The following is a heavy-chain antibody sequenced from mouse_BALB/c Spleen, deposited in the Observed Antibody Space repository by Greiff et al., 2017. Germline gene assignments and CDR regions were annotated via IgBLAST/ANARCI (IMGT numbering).Heavy chain of an antibody. D-gene: IGHD2-14*01. V-gene: IGHV2-2*02. CDR1: GFSLTSYG. CDR2: IWSGGST. CDR3: ANSYRYDVGGAMDY. J-gene: IGHJ4*01. Sequence: QVHVKQSGPGLVQPSQSLSITCTVSGFSLTSYGVHWVRQSPGKGLEWLGVIWSGGSTDYNAAFISRLSISKDNSKSQVFFKMNSLQANDTAIYYCANSYRYDVGGAMDYWGQGTSVTVSS.